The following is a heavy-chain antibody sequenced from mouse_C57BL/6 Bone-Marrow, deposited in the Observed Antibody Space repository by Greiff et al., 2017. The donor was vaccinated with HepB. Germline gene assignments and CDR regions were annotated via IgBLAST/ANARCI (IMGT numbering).Heavy chain of an antibody. Sequence: EVKLVESGAELVRPGASVKLSCTASGFNITDYYMHWVKQRPEQGLEWIGRIDPEDGDTEYAPKFQGKATMTADTSSNTAYLQRSSLTSEDAAVYYGTTEGRGRGCAYWGQGTLVTVAA. D-gene: IGHD3-3*01. V-gene: IGHV14-1*01. CDR2: IDPEDGDT. CDR1: GFNITDYY. J-gene: IGHJ3*01. CDR3: TTEGRGRGCAY.